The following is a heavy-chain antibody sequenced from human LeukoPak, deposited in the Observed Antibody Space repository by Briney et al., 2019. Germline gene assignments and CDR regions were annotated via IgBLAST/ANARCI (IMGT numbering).Heavy chain of an antibody. D-gene: IGHD2/OR15-2a*01. V-gene: IGHV4-59*08. Sequence: SQTLSLTCTVSGGSIDNYYWNWIRQPAGKGLEWIAYISDSGSTNYNPSLKSRVTISLDTSKNQFSLKLTSVTAADTAMYYCARKNSFDIWGRGTMVTVA. CDR2: ISDSGST. J-gene: IGHJ3*02. CDR1: GGSIDNYY. CDR3: ARKNSFDI.